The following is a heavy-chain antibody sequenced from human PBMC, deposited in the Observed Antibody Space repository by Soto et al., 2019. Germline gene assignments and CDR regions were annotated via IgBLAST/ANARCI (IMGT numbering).Heavy chain of an antibody. CDR1: GFTFDDYA. Sequence: GGSLRLSCAASGFTFDDYAMHWVRQVPGKGLEWVSGINWNSGSIGYGDSVKGRFAISRDNAKNSLHLQMNSLSAEDTAFYYCVKDESINWYSGHFRHWGQGTLVTGSS. J-gene: IGHJ1*01. CDR2: INWNSGSI. V-gene: IGHV3-9*01. D-gene: IGHD6-13*01. CDR3: VKDESINWYSGHFRH.